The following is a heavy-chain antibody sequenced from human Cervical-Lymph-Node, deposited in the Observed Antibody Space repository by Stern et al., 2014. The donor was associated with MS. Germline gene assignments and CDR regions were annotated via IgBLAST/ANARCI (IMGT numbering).Heavy chain of an antibody. D-gene: IGHD6-19*01. CDR2: IKRDGSET. CDR1: GSTFSTSW. Sequence: EVQLVESGGGLVQPGGSQRISCVASGSTFSTSWMSLVRQAPGKGLEWVANIKRDGSETYYLDSVKGRFTISRDNAKSSLYLEMNSLRAEDTAVYYCTRFLQSGWSDLFDSWGRGTLVTVSS. V-gene: IGHV3-7*01. CDR3: TRFLQSGWSDLFDS. J-gene: IGHJ5*01.